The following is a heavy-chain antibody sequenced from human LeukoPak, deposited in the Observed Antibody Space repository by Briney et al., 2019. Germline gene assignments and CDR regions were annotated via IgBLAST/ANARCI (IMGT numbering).Heavy chain of an antibody. Sequence: GGSLRLSCAASGFTFSDYYMSWIRQAPGKGLEWVSYISSSGSTIYYADSVKGRFTISRDNAKNSLYLQMNSLRAEDTAVYYCARDHTSPGRYYYYGMDVWGQGTTVTVSS. CDR2: ISSSGSTI. CDR3: ARDHTSPGRYYYYGMDV. D-gene: IGHD2-2*01. J-gene: IGHJ6*02. V-gene: IGHV3-11*04. CDR1: GFTFSDYY.